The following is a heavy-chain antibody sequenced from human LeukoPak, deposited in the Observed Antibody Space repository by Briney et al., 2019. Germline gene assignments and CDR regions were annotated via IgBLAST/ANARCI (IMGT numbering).Heavy chain of an antibody. Sequence: ASVKVSCKASGYTFTSYYMHWVRQAPGQGLEWMGIINPSGGSTSYAQKFQGRVTMTRDTSTSTVYMELSSLRSEDTAVYYCARDLGYCTNGVCHTRFDYWGQGALVTVSS. D-gene: IGHD2-8*01. CDR2: INPSGGST. V-gene: IGHV1-46*01. CDR1: GYTFTSYY. J-gene: IGHJ4*02. CDR3: ARDLGYCTNGVCHTRFDY.